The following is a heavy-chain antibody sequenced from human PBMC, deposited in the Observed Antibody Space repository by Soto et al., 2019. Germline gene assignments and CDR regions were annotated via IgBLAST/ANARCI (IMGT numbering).Heavy chain of an antibody. CDR1: GFTFDDYA. CDR3: AKDFSSGSDYDAFDI. J-gene: IGHJ3*02. Sequence: EVQLVESGGGLVQPGRSLRLSCAASGFTFDDYAMHWVRQAPGKGLEWVSGISWNSGSIGYADSVKGRFTISRYHAKKSLYLQMHSLRAEDTALYYCAKDFSSGSDYDAFDIWGQGTMVTVSS. D-gene: IGHD6-19*01. V-gene: IGHV3-9*01. CDR2: ISWNSGSI.